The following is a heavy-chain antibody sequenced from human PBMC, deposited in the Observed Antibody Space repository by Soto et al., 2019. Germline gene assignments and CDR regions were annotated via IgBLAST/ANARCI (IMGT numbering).Heavy chain of an antibody. Sequence: GGSLRLSCAASGFTFSSYGMHWVRQAPGKGLEWVAVIWYDGSNKYYADSVKGRFTISRDNSKNTLYLQMNSLRVEDTAVYYCAKDSNGYYRPIDYWGQGTLVTVSS. V-gene: IGHV3-33*06. D-gene: IGHD3-22*01. J-gene: IGHJ4*02. CDR2: IWYDGSNK. CDR3: AKDSNGYYRPIDY. CDR1: GFTFSSYG.